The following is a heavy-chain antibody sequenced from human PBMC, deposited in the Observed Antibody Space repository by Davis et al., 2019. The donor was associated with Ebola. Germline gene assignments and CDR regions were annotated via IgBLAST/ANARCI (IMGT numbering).Heavy chain of an antibody. CDR2: IQSKTDGGTT. CDR3: TTDGRYCSTTSCYNIDY. V-gene: IGHV3-15*01. Sequence: GESLKISCAASGFAFSSTGMHWVRQAPGKGLEWVGRIQSKTDGGTTDYTAAVKGRITISRDDSKNTRFLQMNSLKTEDTAVYYCTTDGRYCSTTSCYNIDYWGQGTLVTVSS. J-gene: IGHJ4*02. CDR1: GFAFSSTG. D-gene: IGHD2-2*02.